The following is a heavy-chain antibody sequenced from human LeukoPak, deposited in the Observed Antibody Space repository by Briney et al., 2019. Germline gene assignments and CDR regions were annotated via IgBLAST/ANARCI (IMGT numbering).Heavy chain of an antibody. J-gene: IGHJ4*02. CDR2: IYYSGST. V-gene: IGHV4-59*12. CDR3: ARDSGSGNYEG. CDR1: GGSISSYY. Sequence: PSETLSLTCTVSGGSISSYYWSWIRQPPGKGLEWIGYIYYSGSTNYNPSLKSRLTMSVDTSKNQFSLRLSSVTAADTAVYYCARDSGSGNYEGWGQGTLVTVSS. D-gene: IGHD3-10*01.